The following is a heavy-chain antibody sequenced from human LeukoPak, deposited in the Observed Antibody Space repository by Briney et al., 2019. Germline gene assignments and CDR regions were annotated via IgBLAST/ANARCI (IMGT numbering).Heavy chain of an antibody. CDR2: IYHSGST. J-gene: IGHJ4*02. CDR3: ASGGYSYGYSGLGY. CDR1: GGSISSGGYS. Sequence: SETLSLTCAVSGGSISSGGYSWSWIRQPPGKGLEWLGYIYHSGSTYYNPSLKSRVTISVDRSKNQFSLKLSSVTAADTAVYYCASGGYSYGYSGLGYWGQGTLVTVSS. V-gene: IGHV4-30-2*01. D-gene: IGHD5-18*01.